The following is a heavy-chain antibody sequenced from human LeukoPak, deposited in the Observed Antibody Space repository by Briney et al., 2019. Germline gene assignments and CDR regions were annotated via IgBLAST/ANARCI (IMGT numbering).Heavy chain of an antibody. Sequence: PSETLPLTCAVYGGSFSGYYWSWIRQPPGKGLEWIGEINHSGSTNYNPSLKSRVTISVDTSKNQFSLKLSSVTAADTAVYYCARPSGWYKRGSLDYWGQGTLVTVSS. CDR3: ARPSGWYKRGSLDY. CDR1: GGSFSGYY. J-gene: IGHJ4*02. D-gene: IGHD6-19*01. V-gene: IGHV4-34*01. CDR2: INHSGST.